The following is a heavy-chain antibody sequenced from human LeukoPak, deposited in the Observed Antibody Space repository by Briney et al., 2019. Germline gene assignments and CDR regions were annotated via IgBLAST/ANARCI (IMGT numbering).Heavy chain of an antibody. CDR3: ARIYCYGSGSYETDY. V-gene: IGHV1-18*04. Sequence: GASVKVSCTASGYTFTTYYIHWVRQAPGQGLEWMGWISAYNGNTNYAQKLQGRVTMTIDTSTSTAYMELRSLRSDDTAVYYCARIYCYGSGSYETDYWGQGTLVTVSS. CDR2: ISAYNGNT. D-gene: IGHD3-10*01. J-gene: IGHJ4*02. CDR1: GYTFTTYY.